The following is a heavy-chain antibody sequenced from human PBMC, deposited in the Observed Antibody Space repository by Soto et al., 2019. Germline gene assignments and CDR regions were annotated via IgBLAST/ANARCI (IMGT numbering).Heavy chain of an antibody. Sequence: EVRLVESGGGLVQPGGSLRLSGAASGVTVGNNYMSWVRQAPGKGLEWASVTYSGGDTRYADAVKGRFTMSRDSTKNPVYLQMDSLRAEDTAVYFCARNVPVTALGYWGQGSLVTVSS. D-gene: IGHD4-17*01. CDR3: ARNVPVTALGY. CDR1: GVTVGNNY. V-gene: IGHV3-66*01. CDR2: TYSGGDT. J-gene: IGHJ4*02.